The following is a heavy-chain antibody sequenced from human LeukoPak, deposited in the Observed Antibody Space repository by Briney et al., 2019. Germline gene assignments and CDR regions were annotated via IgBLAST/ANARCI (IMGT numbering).Heavy chain of an antibody. Sequence: GGSLRLSCAASGFTFSSYWMSWVRQAPGKGLEWVANIKQDGSEKYYVDSVKGRFTISRDNAKNSLYLQMDSLRAEDTAVYYCAREKHYDILTGYYPTVPYFDYWGQGTLVTVSS. J-gene: IGHJ4*02. V-gene: IGHV3-7*01. CDR1: GFTFSSYW. CDR2: IKQDGSEK. CDR3: AREKHYDILTGYYPTVPYFDY. D-gene: IGHD3-9*01.